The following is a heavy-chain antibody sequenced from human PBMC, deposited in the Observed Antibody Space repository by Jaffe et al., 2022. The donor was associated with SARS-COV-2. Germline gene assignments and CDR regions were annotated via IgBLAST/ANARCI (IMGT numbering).Heavy chain of an antibody. J-gene: IGHJ4*02. CDR3: AKDKYGEFVVVTTIAH. Sequence: EVQLVESGGGLVQPGRSLRLSCTTSGFTFDDHAMHWVRQVPGRGLEWVSGINWNSGSIAYADSVKGRFTISRDNARSSLSLQMNSLRTEDTALYYCAKDKYGEFVVVTTIAHWGQGALVTVSS. D-gene: IGHD2-21*02. CDR1: GFTFDDHA. V-gene: IGHV3-9*01. CDR2: INWNSGSI.